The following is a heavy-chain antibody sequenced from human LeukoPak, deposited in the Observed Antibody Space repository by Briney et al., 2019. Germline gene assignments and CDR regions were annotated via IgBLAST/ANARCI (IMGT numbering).Heavy chain of an antibody. D-gene: IGHD3-9*01. J-gene: IGHJ4*02. Sequence: GALRLSCAASGFSFDDYAMHWVRQAPGKGLEWVSLISWDGGSTYYADSVKGRFTISRDNNKNSLFLQMNSLRAEDTAFYYCSRGGYYDILTGPLNWGQGTLVTVSS. CDR2: ISWDGGST. CDR1: GFSFDDYA. CDR3: SRGGYYDILTGPLN. V-gene: IGHV3-43D*03.